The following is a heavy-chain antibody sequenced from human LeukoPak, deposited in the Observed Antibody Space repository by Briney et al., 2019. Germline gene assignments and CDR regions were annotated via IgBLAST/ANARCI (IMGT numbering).Heavy chain of an antibody. CDR3: ARSLGATNLGY. CDR2: INHSGST. J-gene: IGHJ4*02. Sequence: SETLSLTCAVYGGSFSGYYWSWIRRPPGKGLEWIGEINHSGSTNYNPSLKSRVTISVDTSKNQFSLELSSVTAADTAVYYCARSLGATNLGYWGQGTLVTVSS. V-gene: IGHV4-34*01. D-gene: IGHD1-26*01. CDR1: GGSFSGYY.